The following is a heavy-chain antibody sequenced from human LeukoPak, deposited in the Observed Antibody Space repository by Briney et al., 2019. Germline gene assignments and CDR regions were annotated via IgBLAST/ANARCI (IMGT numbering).Heavy chain of an antibody. J-gene: IGHJ4*02. Sequence: PGGSLRLSCAVSGFTFSSYGMHWVRQAPGKGLEWISYISSSSLSTYYAESVKGRFTISRDNARNSLYLHMNSLRAEDTAMYYCARDSSPTQLCFRGTFDYWGLGVLVTVSS. D-gene: IGHD1-1*01. CDR1: GFTFSSYG. CDR2: ISSSSLST. CDR3: ARDSSPTQLCFRGTFDY. V-gene: IGHV3-48*01.